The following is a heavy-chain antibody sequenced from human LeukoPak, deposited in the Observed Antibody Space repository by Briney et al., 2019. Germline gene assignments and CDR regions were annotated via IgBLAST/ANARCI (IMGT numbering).Heavy chain of an antibody. CDR1: GFTFSNSS. D-gene: IGHD5-24*01. Sequence: PGESLRLSCAAAGFTFSNSSMRWVRQAPGKVLEWVSGISGSGATTEYAASVKGRFTISSDNSKHTLYLQMNSLRADDTAVYYCAKGGWQQFYFDYWGQGRLVTVSS. CDR3: AKGGWQQFYFDY. V-gene: IGHV3-23*01. CDR2: ISGSGATT. J-gene: IGHJ4*02.